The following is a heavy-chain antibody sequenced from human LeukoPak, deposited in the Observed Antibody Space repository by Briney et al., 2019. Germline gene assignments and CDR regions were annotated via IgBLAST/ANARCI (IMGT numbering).Heavy chain of an antibody. D-gene: IGHD2-2*02. CDR1: GYTFTGYY. CDR3: ARAYCSSTSCYTGNWFDP. V-gene: IGHV1-2*02. CDR2: INPNSGGT. J-gene: IGHJ5*02. Sequence: GASVKVSCTASGYTFTGYYMHWVRQAPGQGLEWMGWINPNSGGTNYAQKFQGRVTMTRDTSISTAYMELSRLRSDDTAVYYCARAYCSSTSCYTGNWFDPWGQGTLVTVSS.